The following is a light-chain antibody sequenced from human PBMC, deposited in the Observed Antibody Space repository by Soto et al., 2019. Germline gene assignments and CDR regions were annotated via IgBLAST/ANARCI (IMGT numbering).Light chain of an antibody. J-gene: IGLJ2*01. Sequence: QSALTQPASVSGSPGQSITISCTGTSSDVGGYNYVSWYQQHPGKAPKLMIYDVSNRPSGVSNRFSGSKSGNTASLTISGLQAEDEADYYCSSYTSSPRFVVFGGGTKLTVL. CDR2: DVS. CDR3: SSYTSSPRFVV. V-gene: IGLV2-14*01. CDR1: SSDVGGYNY.